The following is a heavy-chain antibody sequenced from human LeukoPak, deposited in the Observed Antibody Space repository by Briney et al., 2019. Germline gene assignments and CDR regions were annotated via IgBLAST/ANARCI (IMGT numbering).Heavy chain of an antibody. Sequence: ASVTVSCKVSGYTLTELSMHWVRQAPGKGLEWMGGFDPEDGETIYAQKFQGRVTMTEDTSTDTAYMELSSLRSEDTAVHYCATEGGFLDNWNEAFDHWGQGTLVTVSS. CDR1: GYTLTELS. V-gene: IGHV1-24*01. CDR2: FDPEDGET. CDR3: ATEGGFLDNWNEAFDH. D-gene: IGHD1-1*01. J-gene: IGHJ5*02.